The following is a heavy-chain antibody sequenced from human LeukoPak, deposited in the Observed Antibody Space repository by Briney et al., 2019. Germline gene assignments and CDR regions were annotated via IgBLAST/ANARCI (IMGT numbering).Heavy chain of an antibody. Sequence: GGSLRLSCAASGFTFSSYAMSWVRQAPGKGLEWVGFIRGKTSGGTTDYAASVKGRFTISRDDSKSIAYLQMNSLKIEDTAVYYCTRDEAAFYWGQGTLVTVSS. CDR1: GFTFSSYA. CDR2: IRGKTSGGTT. D-gene: IGHD6-25*01. V-gene: IGHV3-49*04. J-gene: IGHJ4*02. CDR3: TRDEAAFY.